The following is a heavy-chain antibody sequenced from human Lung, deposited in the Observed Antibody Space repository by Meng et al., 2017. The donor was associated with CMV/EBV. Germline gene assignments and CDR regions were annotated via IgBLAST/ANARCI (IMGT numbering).Heavy chain of an antibody. CDR2: ISTTTGNP. V-gene: IGHV7-4-1*02. CDR1: GNPFTRYS. Sequence: LLNAGLVLKKPVASLKVACKHFGNPFTRYSMHWVRQAAGKGLELMVWISTTTGNPTYAQGFIGRFVFSVDTSVSTAYLQISSLKAEDTAVYYCGTLKYTSGFYGPAYWGQGALAPSPQ. J-gene: IGHJ4*02. CDR3: GTLKYTSGFYGPAY. D-gene: IGHD6-19*01.